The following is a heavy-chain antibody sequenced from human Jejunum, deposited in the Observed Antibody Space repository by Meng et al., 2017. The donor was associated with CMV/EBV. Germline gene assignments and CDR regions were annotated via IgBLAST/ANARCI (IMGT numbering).Heavy chain of an antibody. Sequence: SWAASGITFRDYTMNWASEAAGKGLEWVASISSNKKYIYYADSVKSRFIISRDNAQNSLFLQMNSLRAEDTAVYYCAKEVRLGFWGQGTTVTVSS. CDR1: GITFRDYT. CDR3: AKEVRLGF. D-gene: IGHD7-27*01. J-gene: IGHJ6*01. V-gene: IGHV3-21*06. CDR2: ISSNKKYI.